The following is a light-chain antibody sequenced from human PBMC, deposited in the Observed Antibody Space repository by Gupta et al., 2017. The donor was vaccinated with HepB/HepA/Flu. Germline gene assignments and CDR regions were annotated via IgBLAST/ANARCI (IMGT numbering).Light chain of an antibody. V-gene: IGLV2-14*03. CDR2: DVS. CDR3: SSYTSSSTVV. J-gene: IGLJ2*01. CDR1: SSDVGGYNY. Sequence: QSPLSQPASVSGSPGQSHTISCTGTSSDVGGYNYVSWYQQHPGKAPKLMIYDVSNRPSGVSNRFSGSKSGNTASLTISGLQAEDEADYYCSSYTSSSTVVFGGGTKLTVL.